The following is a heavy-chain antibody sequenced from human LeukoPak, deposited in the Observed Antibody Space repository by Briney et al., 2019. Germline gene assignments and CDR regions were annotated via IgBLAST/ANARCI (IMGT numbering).Heavy chain of an antibody. J-gene: IGHJ4*02. CDR3: AKDKGMVGHDY. Sequence: GGSLRLSCAASGFTFSNYAMSWVRQAPGKGLEWVSAISGSAGSTYYADSVKGRFTISRDNSKNTLYLQMNSPRAEDTAVYYCAKDKGMVGHDYWGQGTLVTVSS. CDR1: GFTFSNYA. CDR2: ISGSAGST. D-gene: IGHD2-8*01. V-gene: IGHV3-23*01.